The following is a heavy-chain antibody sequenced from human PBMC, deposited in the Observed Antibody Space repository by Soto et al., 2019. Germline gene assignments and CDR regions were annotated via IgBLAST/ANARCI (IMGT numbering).Heavy chain of an antibody. J-gene: IGHJ4*02. V-gene: IGHV4-34*01. CDR1: GGSFSGYY. CDR2: INHSGST. Sequence: SETLSLTCAVYGGSFSGYYWSWIRQPPGKGLEWIGEINHSGSTNYNPSLKSRVTISVDTSKNQFSLKLSSVTAADTAVYYCARGQMRVAPISGFDYWGQGTLVTVSS. CDR3: ARGQMRVAPISGFDY. D-gene: IGHD5-12*01.